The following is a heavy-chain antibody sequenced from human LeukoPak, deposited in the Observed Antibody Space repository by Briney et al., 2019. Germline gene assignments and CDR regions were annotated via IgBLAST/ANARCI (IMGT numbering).Heavy chain of an antibody. J-gene: IGHJ5*02. CDR2: MYTSGSA. Sequence: PSETLSLTCTVSGGSISSGSYYWTWIRQPAGKGLEWIGRMYTSGSANYNPSLKSRVTISVDTSKNQFSLKLSSVTAADTAVYYCARGNWFDPWGQGTLVTVSS. V-gene: IGHV4-61*02. CDR3: ARGNWFDP. CDR1: GGSISSGSYY.